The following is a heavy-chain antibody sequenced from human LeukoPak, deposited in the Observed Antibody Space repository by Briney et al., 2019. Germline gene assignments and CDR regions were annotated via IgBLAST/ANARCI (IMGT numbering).Heavy chain of an antibody. CDR1: GGSISSYY. CDR2: IYYSGST. Sequence: PSETLSLTCTVSGGSISSYYWSWIRQPPGKGLEWIGYIYYSGSTNYNPSLKSRVTISVDTSKNQFSLKLSSVTAADTALYYCAGRGSNSGTFDIWGPGTFVTVSS. D-gene: IGHD2/OR15-2a*01. J-gene: IGHJ4*03. V-gene: IGHV4-59*08. CDR3: AGRGSNSGTFDI.